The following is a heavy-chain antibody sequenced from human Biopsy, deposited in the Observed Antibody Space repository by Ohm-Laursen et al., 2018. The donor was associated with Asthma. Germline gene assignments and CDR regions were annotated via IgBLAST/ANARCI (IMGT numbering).Heavy chain of an antibody. J-gene: IGHJ4*02. CDR3: ARGRGQL. Sequence: SLRLSCAASRFTYEMHWVRQAPGKGLEWVAVISYDGSSIYYADSVKGRFTISRDNSKNTLSLQMNSLTAEDTAVYYCARGRGQLWGQGTLVTVSS. D-gene: IGHD6-13*01. V-gene: IGHV3-30-3*01. CDR2: ISYDGSSI. CDR1: RFTYE.